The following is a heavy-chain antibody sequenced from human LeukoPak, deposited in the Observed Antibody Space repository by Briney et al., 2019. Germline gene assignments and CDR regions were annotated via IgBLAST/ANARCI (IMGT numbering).Heavy chain of an antibody. Sequence: TGGSLRLSCAASGFTFSSYWMHWVRQAPGKGLVWVSRINSDGSSTIYADSVKGRFTISRDNAKNTLYLQMNSLRAEDTAVYYCARPDARGYESSFDPWGQGTLVTVSS. CDR1: GFTFSSYW. V-gene: IGHV3-74*01. J-gene: IGHJ5*02. CDR2: INSDGSST. CDR3: ARPDARGYESSFDP. D-gene: IGHD3-3*01.